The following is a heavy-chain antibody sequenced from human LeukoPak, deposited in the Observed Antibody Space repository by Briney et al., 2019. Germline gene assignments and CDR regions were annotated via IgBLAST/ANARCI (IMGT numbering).Heavy chain of an antibody. J-gene: IGHJ4*02. CDR3: ARDAGKGSKDFEFDY. D-gene: IGHD1-14*01. CDR1: GFSLSNYG. CDR2: ISYDGSNK. Sequence: SLRLSCAASGFSLSNYGLHWVRQAPGKGLEWVAVISYDGSNKYYADSVKGRFTISRDNSKNTLFLLMNIPRAEDTAVYFCARDAGKGSKDFEFDYWGQGIRASVSS. V-gene: IGHV3-30*12.